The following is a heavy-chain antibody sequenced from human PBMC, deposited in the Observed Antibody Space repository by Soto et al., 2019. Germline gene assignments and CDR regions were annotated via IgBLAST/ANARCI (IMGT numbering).Heavy chain of an antibody. Sequence: GSLRLSCAASGFTFSNYAMSWARQTPGKGLEWFSSIGANGGRTYYADSVKGRFTVSRDNSKSTLFLQMNSLRAEDTAVYYCVKNREDFAYTNYLECWGQGTLVTVSS. CDR3: VKNREDFAYTNYLEC. D-gene: IGHD1-1*01. V-gene: IGHV3-23*01. CDR1: GFTFSNYA. CDR2: IGANGGRT. J-gene: IGHJ4*02.